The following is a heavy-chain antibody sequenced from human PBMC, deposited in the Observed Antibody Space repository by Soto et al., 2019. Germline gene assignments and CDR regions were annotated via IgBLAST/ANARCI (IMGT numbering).Heavy chain of an antibody. CDR1: GFTFSRYW. CDR3: VRDRGNYPD. CDR2: ISSDGSST. J-gene: IGHJ4*02. V-gene: IGHV3-74*01. Sequence: EVQLVESGGDLVQPGGSVRLSCAATGFTFSRYWMHWVRQVPGKGLLWVSCISSDGSSTRYADSVQGRFIVSRDNAKNTLYLQMNSLRAVDTAVYYCVRDRGNYPDWGQGTLVTVSS. D-gene: IGHD1-7*01.